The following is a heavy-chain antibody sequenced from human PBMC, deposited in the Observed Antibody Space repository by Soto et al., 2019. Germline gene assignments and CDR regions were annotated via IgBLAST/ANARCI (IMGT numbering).Heavy chain of an antibody. J-gene: IGHJ4*02. CDR1: GYTFNIYW. Sequence: PGECLKISCKGSGYTFNIYWIAWVRQMPGKGLEWMGVIYPVDSDTRYSPSFQGQVTISVDKSINTAYLQWSSLQASDTAIYYCARQDGDGLFYFDYWGQGTPVTSPQ. CDR2: IYPVDSDT. D-gene: IGHD4-17*01. CDR3: ARQDGDGLFYFDY. V-gene: IGHV5-51*01.